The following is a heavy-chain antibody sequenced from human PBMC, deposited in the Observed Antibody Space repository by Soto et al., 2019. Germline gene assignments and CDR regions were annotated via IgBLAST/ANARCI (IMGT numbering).Heavy chain of an antibody. CDR1: GGSISSYY. CDR3: ARDDTVYCSSTSCYPYYYYGMDV. J-gene: IGHJ6*02. D-gene: IGHD2-2*01. CDR2: IYTSGST. Sequence: QVQLQESGPGLVKPSETLSLTCTVSGGSISSYYWSWIRQPAGKGLEWIGRIYTSGSTNYNPSLKSRVTMSVDTSMNQCSLKLSSVTAADTAVYYCARDDTVYCSSTSCYPYYYYGMDVWGQGTTVTVSS. V-gene: IGHV4-4*07.